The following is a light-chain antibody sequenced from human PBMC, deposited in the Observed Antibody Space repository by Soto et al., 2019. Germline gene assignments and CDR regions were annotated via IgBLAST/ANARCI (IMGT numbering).Light chain of an antibody. CDR2: GAS. J-gene: IGKJ1*01. CDR1: QGVSSGY. V-gene: IGKV3-20*01. Sequence: DIVMTQSPASLSLSPGERVTLSCRASQGVSSGYLAWYQQKPGEAPRLLIYGASSSATGIPDRFSGSGSGTDFTLAISRLGPQEFAVYYCQQYGSSPTCTFGQGTKVAIK. CDR3: QQYGSSPTCT.